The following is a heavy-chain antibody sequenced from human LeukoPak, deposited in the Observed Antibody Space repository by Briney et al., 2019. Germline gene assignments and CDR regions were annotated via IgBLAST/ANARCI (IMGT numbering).Heavy chain of an antibody. V-gene: IGHV1-69*04. CDR1: GGTFSSYA. CDR2: IIPILGIA. J-gene: IGHJ4*02. Sequence: SVKVSCKASGGTFSSYAISWVRQAPGQGLEWMGRIIPILGIANYAQKFQGRVTITVDKSTSTAYMELSSLRSEDTAVYYCAGSIAAAGTEEYWGQGTLVTVSS. CDR3: AGSIAAAGTEEY. D-gene: IGHD6-13*01.